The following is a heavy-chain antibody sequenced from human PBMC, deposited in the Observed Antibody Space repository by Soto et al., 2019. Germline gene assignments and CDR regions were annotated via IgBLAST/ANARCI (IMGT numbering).Heavy chain of an antibody. CDR3: ATGVPAATRYFQH. V-gene: IGHV3-74*01. Sequence: VQLVESGGGLVQPGGSLRLSCAASGFSFSSYWMHWVRHAPGKGLVWVSRINSDGSSTTYADSVKGRFTISRDNAKNTLYLQMNRLTPEDTAVYYCATGVPAATRYFQHWGQGTLVTGSS. CDR1: GFSFSSYW. D-gene: IGHD2-2*01. J-gene: IGHJ1*01. CDR2: INSDGSST.